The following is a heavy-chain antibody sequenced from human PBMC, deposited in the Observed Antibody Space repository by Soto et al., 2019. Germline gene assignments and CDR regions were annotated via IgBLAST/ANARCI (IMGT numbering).Heavy chain of an antibody. J-gene: IGHJ6*03. Sequence: GESLKISCKGSGYSFTSYWIGWVRQMPGKGLEWMGIIYPGDSDTRYSPSFQGQVTISADKSISTAYLQWSSLKASDTAMYYCARGGGYSLYYYYYMDVWGKGTTVTVSS. CDR3: ARGGGYSLYYYYYMDV. V-gene: IGHV5-51*01. D-gene: IGHD3-10*01. CDR2: IYPGDSDT. CDR1: GYSFTSYW.